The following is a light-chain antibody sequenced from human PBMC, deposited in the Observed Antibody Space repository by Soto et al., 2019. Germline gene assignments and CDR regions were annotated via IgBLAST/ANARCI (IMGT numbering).Light chain of an antibody. CDR1: QSIKGN. Sequence: EIVLRQSPATLPFSPGETATLSCRASQSIKGNLIWYQQKPGQAPRRLIYGASTRSTGTPARFSGSGSGTEFALTISSLQSEDFAVYYCQQCYDWLPWTFGQGTKIEI. CDR3: QQCYDWLPWT. V-gene: IGKV3D-15*01. CDR2: GAS. J-gene: IGKJ1*01.